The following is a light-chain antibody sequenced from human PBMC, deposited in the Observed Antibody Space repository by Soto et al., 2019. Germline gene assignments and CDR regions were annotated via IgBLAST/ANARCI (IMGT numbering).Light chain of an antibody. CDR2: EVS. Sequence: QSALTQPASVSGSPGQSITISCTGTSSDVGGYNYVSWYQQHPGKAPKLMLYEVSVRPLGVSNRFSGSKSDNTASLTISGLQTEDEADYYCSSYTTTTSLPYVFGTGTQLTVL. J-gene: IGLJ1*01. V-gene: IGLV2-14*01. CDR3: SSYTTTTSLPYV. CDR1: SSDVGGYNY.